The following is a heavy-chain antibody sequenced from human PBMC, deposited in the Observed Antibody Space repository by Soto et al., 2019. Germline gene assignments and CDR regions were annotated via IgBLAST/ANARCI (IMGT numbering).Heavy chain of an antibody. D-gene: IGHD2-21*01. CDR2: ISWNSGSI. J-gene: IGHJ4*02. CDR1: GFTFDDYA. CDR3: AKGILAVIPYFFDY. V-gene: IGHV3-9*01. Sequence: EVQLVESGGGLVQPGRSLRLSCAASGFTFDDYAMHWVRQAPGKGLEWVSGISWNSGSIGYADSVKGRFTISRDNAKNSLYLEMNSLRAEDTALYYCAKGILAVIPYFFDYWGQGTLVTVSS.